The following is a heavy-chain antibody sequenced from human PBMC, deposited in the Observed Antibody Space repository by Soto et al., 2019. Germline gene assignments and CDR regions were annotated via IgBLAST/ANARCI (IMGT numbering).Heavy chain of an antibody. D-gene: IGHD3-22*01. CDR3: ARVPIAVRYYYDSSGYPKTLPYLDHYYYYYGMDV. Sequence: GGSLRLSCAASGFTFSSYAMHWVRQAPGKGLEWVAVISYDGSNKYYADSVKGRFTISRDNSKNTLYLQMNSLRAEDTAVYYCARVPIAVRYYYDSSGYPKTLPYLDHYYYYYGMDVWGQGTTVTVSS. CDR1: GFTFSSYA. J-gene: IGHJ6*02. V-gene: IGHV3-30-3*01. CDR2: ISYDGSNK.